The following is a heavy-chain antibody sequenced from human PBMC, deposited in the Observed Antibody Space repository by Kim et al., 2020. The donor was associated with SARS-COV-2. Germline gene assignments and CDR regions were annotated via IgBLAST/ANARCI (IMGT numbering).Heavy chain of an antibody. V-gene: IGHV3-53*01. CDR1: GFNVSNNY. J-gene: IGHJ5*02. D-gene: IGHD2-21*02. CDR2: IYSGGSR. Sequence: GGSLRLSCVASGFNVSNNYMTWVRQAPGKKLEWVSVIYSGGSRYYAYSVKGRFTISRDQSNNTLNLQMNSLRVEDTAVYYCAREVTLSQEGGWFDPWGQGTLVTVSS. CDR3: AREVTLSQEGGWFDP.